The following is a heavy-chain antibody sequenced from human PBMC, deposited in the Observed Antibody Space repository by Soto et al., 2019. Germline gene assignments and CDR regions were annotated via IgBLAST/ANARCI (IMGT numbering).Heavy chain of an antibody. D-gene: IGHD3-22*01. CDR3: ARDRETSSGYYSLDAFDI. CDR1: GGTFSSYA. V-gene: IGHV1-69*13. J-gene: IGHJ3*02. Sequence: GASVKVSCKAPGGTFSSYAISWVRQAPGQGLEWMGGIIPIFGTANYAQKFQGRVTITADESTSTAYMELSSLRSEDTAVYYCARDRETSSGYYSLDAFDIWGQGTMVTVSS. CDR2: IIPIFGTA.